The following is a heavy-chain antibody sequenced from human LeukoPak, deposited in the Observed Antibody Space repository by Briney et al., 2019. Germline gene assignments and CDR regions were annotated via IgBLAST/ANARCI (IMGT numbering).Heavy chain of an antibody. J-gene: IGHJ4*02. CDR1: GHPFTGYY. CDR3: ARGRSDDGWFGELLYPNYFDY. D-gene: IGHD3-10*01. CDR2: INPSSGVT. V-gene: IGHV1-2*02. Sequence: ASVKVSCKTSGHPFTGYYMHWVRQAPGQRPEWMGCINPSSGVTNYAQKFQGRVTMTTDTSISTAYMELSSLRSEDTAVYYCARGRSDDGWFGELLYPNYFDYWGQGTLVTVSS.